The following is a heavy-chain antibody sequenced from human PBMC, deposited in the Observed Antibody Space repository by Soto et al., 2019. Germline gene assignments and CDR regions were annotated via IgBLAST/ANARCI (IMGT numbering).Heavy chain of an antibody. J-gene: IGHJ6*02. V-gene: IGHV1-18*01. CDR1: GYIFVNYG. CDR2: ISPYTGNT. CDR3: VMVDNYVTPTPQDV. D-gene: IGHD3-16*01. Sequence: QVQLVQSGDEVKKPGASVKVSCKASGYIFVNYGIAWVRQAPGQGLEWMGWISPYTGNTHSATQVQGRLTMTTDTSTRPAYMDLGSLTSDDTAVYYCVMVDNYVTPTPQDVWGQGTTVTVSS.